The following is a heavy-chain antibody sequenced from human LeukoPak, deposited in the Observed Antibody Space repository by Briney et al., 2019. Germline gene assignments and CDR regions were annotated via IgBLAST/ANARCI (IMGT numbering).Heavy chain of an antibody. Sequence: ASVKVSCKGSGYTFTSYWIQWVRQAPGQGLEWMGLINPDGGSTAYAHRFQGRVTMTRDTSTSTVYMDLSSLRSEDTAVYYCARETRGGEPTHRVLDYWGQGTLVTVSS. CDR1: GYTFTSYW. J-gene: IGHJ4*02. CDR3: ARETRGGEPTHRVLDY. CDR2: INPDGGST. V-gene: IGHV1-46*01. D-gene: IGHD3-16*01.